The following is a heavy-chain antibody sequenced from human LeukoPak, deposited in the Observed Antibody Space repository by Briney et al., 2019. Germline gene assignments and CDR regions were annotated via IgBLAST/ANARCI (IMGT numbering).Heavy chain of an antibody. V-gene: IGHV1-2*02. D-gene: IGHD2-2*01. CDR1: GYTFTGYY. J-gene: IGHJ1*01. CDR2: INPNSGGA. CDR3: AAPYCSSTCCLEYFQH. Sequence: ASVKVSCKASGYTFTGYYMHWVRHVPGQGLEWKGFINPNSGGANYAQKFQSRVTMTRVTSISTAYMELSRLRSDDTAVYYCAAPYCSSTCCLEYFQHWGQGTLVTVSS.